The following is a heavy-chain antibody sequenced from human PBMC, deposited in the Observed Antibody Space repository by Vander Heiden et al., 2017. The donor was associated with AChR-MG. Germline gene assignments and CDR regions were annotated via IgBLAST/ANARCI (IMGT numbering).Heavy chain of an antibody. CDR2: IWYDGSNK. CDR3: ARDVRFGELFFDY. J-gene: IGHJ4*02. Sequence: RSLRLSCAASAFTFSSYGMHWVRRAPGKALEWVAVIWYDGSNKYYADSVKGRFTISRDNSKNTLYLQMNSLRAEDTAVYYCARDVRFGELFFDYWGQGTLVTVSS. D-gene: IGHD3-10*01. V-gene: IGHV3-33*01. CDR1: AFTFSSYG.